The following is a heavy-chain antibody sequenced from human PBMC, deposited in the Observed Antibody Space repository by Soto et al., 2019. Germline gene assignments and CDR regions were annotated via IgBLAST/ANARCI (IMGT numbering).Heavy chain of an antibody. CDR1: GYSFTSYW. Sequence: GESLKISCKGSGYSFTSYWISWVRQMPGKGLEWMGRIDPSDSYTNYSPSFQGHVTISADKSISTAYLQWISLKASDTAMYHCARLAATAMVTADYWGQGTLVTVSS. CDR2: IDPSDSYT. D-gene: IGHD5-18*01. V-gene: IGHV5-10-1*01. J-gene: IGHJ4*02. CDR3: ARLAATAMVTADY.